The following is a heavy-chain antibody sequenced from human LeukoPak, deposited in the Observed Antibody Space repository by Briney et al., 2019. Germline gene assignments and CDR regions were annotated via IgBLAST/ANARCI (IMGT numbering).Heavy chain of an antibody. D-gene: IGHD1-26*01. CDR2: ISYDGSNK. CDR1: GFTFSSYA. CDR3: AREDGSYALFY. J-gene: IGHJ4*02. Sequence: PGGSLRLSCAASGFTFSSYAMHWVRQAPGKGLEWVAVISYDGSNKYYADSVKGRFTISRDNSKNTLYLQMNSLRAEDTAVYYCAREDGSYALFYWGQGTLVTVSS. V-gene: IGHV3-30-3*01.